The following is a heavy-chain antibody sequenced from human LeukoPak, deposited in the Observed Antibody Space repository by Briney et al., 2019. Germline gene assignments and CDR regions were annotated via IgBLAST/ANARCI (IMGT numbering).Heavy chain of an antibody. CDR3: ARRGVAVAGQSGYYYYMDV. CDR1: GYSFTSCW. D-gene: IGHD6-19*01. J-gene: IGHJ6*03. Sequence: GESLKISCKGSGYSFTSCWIGWVRQMPGKGLEWMGIIYPGDSDTRYSPSFQGQVTISADKSISTAYLQWSSLKASDTAMYYCARRGVAVAGQSGYYYYMDVWGKGTTVTVSS. CDR2: IYPGDSDT. V-gene: IGHV5-51*01.